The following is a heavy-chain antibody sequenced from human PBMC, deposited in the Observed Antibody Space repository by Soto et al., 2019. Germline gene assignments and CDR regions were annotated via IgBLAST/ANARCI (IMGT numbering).Heavy chain of an antibody. CDR1: GFTFSSYG. CDR2: IWYDGSNK. V-gene: IGHV3-33*01. J-gene: IGHJ4*02. Sequence: QVQLVESGGGVVQPGRSLRLSCAASGFTFSSYGMHWVRQAPGKGLEWVAVIWYDGSNKYYADSVKGRFTISRDNSENTLYLQMNSLRAEDTAVYYCARAPLIGYCSSTSCYFDYWGQGTLVTVSS. CDR3: ARAPLIGYCSSTSCYFDY. D-gene: IGHD2-2*01.